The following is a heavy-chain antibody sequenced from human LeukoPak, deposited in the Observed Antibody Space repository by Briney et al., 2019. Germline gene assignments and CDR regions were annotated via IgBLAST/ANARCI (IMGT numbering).Heavy chain of an antibody. D-gene: IGHD3-3*01. CDR3: AKDGTGYYDFWSGYGDY. V-gene: IGHV3-23*01. CDR1: GFTFSSDA. CDR2: ISGSGGST. Sequence: GGSLRLSCAASGFTFSSDAMSWVRQAPGKGLEWVSAISGSGGSTYYADSVKGRFTISRDNSKNTLHLQMNSLRAEDTAVYYYAKDGTGYYDFWSGYGDYWGQGTLVTVSS. J-gene: IGHJ4*02.